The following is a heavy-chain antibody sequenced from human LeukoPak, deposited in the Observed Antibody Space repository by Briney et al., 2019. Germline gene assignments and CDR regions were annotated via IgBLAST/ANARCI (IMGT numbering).Heavy chain of an antibody. J-gene: IGHJ3*02. V-gene: IGHV4-34*01. CDR3: ARPVKDTAMTNDAFDI. Sequence: SGTLSLTCAVYGGSFSGYYWSWIRQPPGKGLEWIGEINHSGSTNYNPSLKSRVTISVDTSKNQFSLKLSSVTAADTAVYYCARPVKDTAMTNDAFDIWGQGTMVTVSS. D-gene: IGHD5-18*01. CDR2: INHSGST. CDR1: GGSFSGYY.